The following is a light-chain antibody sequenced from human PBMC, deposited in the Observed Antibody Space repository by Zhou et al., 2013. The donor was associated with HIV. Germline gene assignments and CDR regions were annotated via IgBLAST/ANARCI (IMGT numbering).Light chain of an antibody. V-gene: IGKV1-8*01. CDR1: QGISSY. J-gene: IGKJ2*01. CDR2: AAS. Sequence: AIRITQSPSSLSASTGDRVTITCRASQGISSYLAWYQQKPGKAPKLLIYAASTLQSGVPSRFSGSGSGTDFTLTISCLQSEDFATYYCQQGNSFPHTFGQGTKLKIK. CDR3: QQGNSFPHT.